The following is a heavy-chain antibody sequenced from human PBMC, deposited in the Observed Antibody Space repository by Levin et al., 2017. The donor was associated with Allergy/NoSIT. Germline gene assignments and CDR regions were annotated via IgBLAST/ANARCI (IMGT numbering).Heavy chain of an antibody. J-gene: IGHJ4*02. CDR3: ARAQNPGSLSAREGFDY. CDR2: ISSSSSYI. CDR1: GFTFSRYC. V-gene: IGHV3-21*01. Sequence: GGSLRLSCAASGFTFSRYCMNWVRQAPVKGLEWVSSISSSSSYIYYADSVKGRFTISRDNAKNSLYLQMNTLRAEDTAVYYCARAQNPGSLSAREGFDYWGQGTLVTVSS. D-gene: IGHD3-16*02.